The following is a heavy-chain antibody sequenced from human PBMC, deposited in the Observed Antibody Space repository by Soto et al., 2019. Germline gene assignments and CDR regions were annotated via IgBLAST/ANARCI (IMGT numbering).Heavy chain of an antibody. CDR1: GFTFSSYG. V-gene: IGHV3-33*01. CDR3: ARVFRYHYYGMDV. Sequence: PGGSLRLSCAASGFTFSSYGMHWVRQAPGKGLEWVAVIWYDGSNKYYADSVKGRFTISRDNSKNTLYLQMNSLRAEDTAVYYCARVFRYHYYGMDVWGQGTTVTVSS. J-gene: IGHJ6*02. D-gene: IGHD2-21*01. CDR2: IWYDGSNK.